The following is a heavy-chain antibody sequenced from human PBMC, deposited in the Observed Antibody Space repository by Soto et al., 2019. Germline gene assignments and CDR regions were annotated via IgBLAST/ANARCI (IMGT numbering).Heavy chain of an antibody. J-gene: IGHJ5*02. CDR3: ARGSLSKLRGVSDRFDP. Sequence: QVQLQESGPGLVKPSQTLSLTCTVSGASISSGGYFWTWIRQHPGKGLEWIGYSYYSGSTYYNPSLKSRVSISLDTATNQFSLQVASVTAADTAVYFCARGSLSKLRGVSDRFDPWGQGTLVTVSS. V-gene: IGHV4-31*03. D-gene: IGHD3-10*01. CDR1: GASISSGGYF. CDR2: SYYSGST.